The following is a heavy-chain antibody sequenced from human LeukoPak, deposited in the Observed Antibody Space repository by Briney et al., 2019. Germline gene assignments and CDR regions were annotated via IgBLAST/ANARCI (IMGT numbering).Heavy chain of an antibody. V-gene: IGHV3-23*01. J-gene: IGHJ4*02. CDR3: AKFLSGSYYGGFDY. CDR2: ISGSGAST. D-gene: IGHD1-26*01. CDR1: GFTFSSYA. Sequence: GGSLRLSCAASGFTFSSYAMSWVRQAPGKGLEWVSAISGSGASTYYADSVKGRFTISRDNSKNTLYLQMSSLRVDDTAAYYCAKFLSGSYYGGFDYWGQGTLVTVSS.